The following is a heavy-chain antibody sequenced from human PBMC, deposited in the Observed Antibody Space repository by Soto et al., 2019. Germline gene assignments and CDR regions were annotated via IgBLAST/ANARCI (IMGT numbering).Heavy chain of an antibody. J-gene: IGHJ5*02. V-gene: IGHV1-18*01. CDR2: ISAYNGNT. Sequence: ASLKVSCKASGYTFTSYGISWVRQAPGQGLEWMGWISAYNGNTNYAQKLQGRVTMTTDTSTSTAYMELRSLRSDDTAVYYCARRCTNGVCYGWFDPWGQGTLVTVSS. CDR3: ARRCTNGVCYGWFDP. D-gene: IGHD2-8*01. CDR1: GYTFTSYG.